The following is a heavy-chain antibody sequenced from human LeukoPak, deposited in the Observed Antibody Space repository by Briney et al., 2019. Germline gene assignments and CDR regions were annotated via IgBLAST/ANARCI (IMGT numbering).Heavy chain of an antibody. D-gene: IGHD4-17*01. CDR3: AKDHGDCFIQYYFDY. Sequence: GGSLRLSCAASGFTFSSYAMHWVRQAPGKGLEWVAVISYDGSNKYYADSVKGRFTISRDNSKNTLYLQMNSLRAEDTAVYYCAKDHGDCFIQYYFDYWGQGTLVTVSS. J-gene: IGHJ4*02. V-gene: IGHV3-30-3*01. CDR2: ISYDGSNK. CDR1: GFTFSSYA.